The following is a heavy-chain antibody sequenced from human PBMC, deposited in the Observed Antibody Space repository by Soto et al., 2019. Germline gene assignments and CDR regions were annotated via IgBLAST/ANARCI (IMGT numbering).Heavy chain of an antibody. CDR1: GGSISSYY. CDR3: ARHDAYYDYIWGTYRLEPFDY. CDR2: FYYSGST. D-gene: IGHD3-16*02. J-gene: IGHJ4*02. Sequence: PSETLSLTCTFSGGSISSYYWSWIRQPPGKGLEWIGYFYYSGSTNYNPSLKSRVTISVDTSKNQFSLKLSSVTAADTAVYYCARHDAYYDYIWGTYRLEPFDYWGQGTLVTVSS. V-gene: IGHV4-59*08.